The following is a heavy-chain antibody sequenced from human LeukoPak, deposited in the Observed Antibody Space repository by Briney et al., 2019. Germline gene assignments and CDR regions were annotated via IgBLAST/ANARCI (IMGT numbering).Heavy chain of an antibody. V-gene: IGHV3-23*01. CDR3: TRLSRYGNRWYYVDY. D-gene: IGHD6-13*01. CDR2: ISGSGGST. J-gene: IGHJ4*02. CDR1: GFTFSNYA. Sequence: GGSLRLSCTASGFTFSNYAMSWVRQAPGKGLEWVSGISGSGGSTYYADSVKGRFTISRDNSKNTLYLEMNSLRAEDTAVYYCTRLSRYGNRWYYVDYWGQGTLVTVSS.